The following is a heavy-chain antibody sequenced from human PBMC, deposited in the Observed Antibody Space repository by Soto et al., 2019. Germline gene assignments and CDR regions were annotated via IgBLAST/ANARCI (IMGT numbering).Heavy chain of an antibody. CDR1: GGSISSYY. D-gene: IGHD3-22*01. Sequence: SETLSLTCTVSGGSISSYYWSWIRQPPGKGLEWIGYIYYSGSTNYNPSLKSRVTISVDTSKNQFSLKLSSVTAADTAVYSCARQSSYDSEHYHYWFDPWGRGILVTVSS. V-gene: IGHV4-59*01. CDR3: ARQSSYDSEHYHYWFDP. J-gene: IGHJ5*02. CDR2: IYYSGST.